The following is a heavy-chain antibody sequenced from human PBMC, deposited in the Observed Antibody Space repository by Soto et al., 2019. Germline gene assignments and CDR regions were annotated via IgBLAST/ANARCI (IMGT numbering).Heavy chain of an antibody. D-gene: IGHD2-2*01. CDR3: ARDGGYCSSTSCHSIDY. V-gene: IGHV3-33*01. CDR1: GFTFSSYG. Sequence: QVQLVESGGGVVQPGRALRLSCAASGFTFSSYGMHWVRQAPGKGLELVSVIWYDGSNKYYAYSVKGRFTISSDNSKNTLYLPMNILRSEDTAVYYCARDGGYCSSTSCHSIDYWGQGTLVTVAS. J-gene: IGHJ4*02. CDR2: IWYDGSNK.